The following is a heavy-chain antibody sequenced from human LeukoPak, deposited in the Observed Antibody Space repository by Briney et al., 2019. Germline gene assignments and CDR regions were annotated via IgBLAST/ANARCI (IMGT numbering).Heavy chain of an antibody. CDR1: GDSVSSNSAA. Sequence: SQTLSLTCAISGDSVSSNSAAWNWIRQSPSRGLEWQGRTYYRSKWYNDYAVSVKSRITINPDTSKNQFSLQLNSMTPEDTAVYYCAKETYYYDGSGYYFMKNGFDYWGQGTLVTVSS. CDR3: AKETYYYDGSGYYFMKNGFDY. V-gene: IGHV6-1*01. J-gene: IGHJ4*02. D-gene: IGHD3-22*01. CDR2: TYYRSKWYN.